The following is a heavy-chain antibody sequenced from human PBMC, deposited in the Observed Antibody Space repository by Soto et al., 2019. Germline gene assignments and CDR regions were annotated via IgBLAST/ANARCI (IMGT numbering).Heavy chain of an antibody. Sequence: QVHLVQSGAEVRQPGASVKVSFRFSGGPFTGYTFSWLRQAAGHALEWMGRIIPVVGLAEPAHKFQDRLTLTADTSTYIVHMELNSLRSDDTAVYFCVRDDVSEINWFDPWGQGTRVTVSS. D-gene: IGHD3-16*01. V-gene: IGHV1-69*08. CDR2: IIPVVGLA. J-gene: IGHJ5*02. CDR1: GGPFTGYT. CDR3: VRDDVSEINWFDP.